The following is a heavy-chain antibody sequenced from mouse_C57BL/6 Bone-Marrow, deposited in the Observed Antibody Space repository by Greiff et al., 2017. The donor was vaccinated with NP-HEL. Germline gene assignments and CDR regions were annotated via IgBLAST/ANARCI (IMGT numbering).Heavy chain of an antibody. CDR1: GYTFTDYY. CDR3: ANSYYYGRGYFDV. Sequence: VQLQQSGPVLVKPGASVKMSCKASGYTFTDYYMNWVKQSHGKSLEWIGVINPYNGGTSYNQKFKGKATLTVDKSSSTAYMELNSLTSEDSAVYYCANSYYYGRGYFDVWGTGTAVTVSS. J-gene: IGHJ1*03. D-gene: IGHD1-1*01. V-gene: IGHV1-19*01. CDR2: INPYNGGT.